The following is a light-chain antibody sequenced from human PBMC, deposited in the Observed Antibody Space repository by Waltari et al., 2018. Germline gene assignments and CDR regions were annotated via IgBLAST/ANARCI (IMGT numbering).Light chain of an antibody. CDR3: QLYVDYWT. Sequence: IQMTQSPSNLSASVGDTVTITCRASEDINKWLTWYQQKPGQAPRVLMYRASRLETGVPSRFSGSGSGTEFTLTINSLQPDDFATYYCQLYVDYWTFGQGTKVEVK. CDR2: RAS. J-gene: IGKJ1*01. V-gene: IGKV1-5*03. CDR1: EDINKW.